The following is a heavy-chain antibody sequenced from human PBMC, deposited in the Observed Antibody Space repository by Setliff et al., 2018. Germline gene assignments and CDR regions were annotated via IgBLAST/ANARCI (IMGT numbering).Heavy chain of an antibody. D-gene: IGHD1-26*01. CDR1: GFTFSDYY. CDR3: AREVVGAPSTFDI. V-gene: IGHV3-11*04. CDR2: ISRGGNTI. J-gene: IGHJ3*02. Sequence: GSLRLSCAASGFTFSDYYMTWIRQAPGKGLEWVSYISRGGNTIYYADSVKGRFTISRDNARDSLFLQMSSLRAEDTAAYYCAREVVGAPSTFDIWGQGTMVTVSS.